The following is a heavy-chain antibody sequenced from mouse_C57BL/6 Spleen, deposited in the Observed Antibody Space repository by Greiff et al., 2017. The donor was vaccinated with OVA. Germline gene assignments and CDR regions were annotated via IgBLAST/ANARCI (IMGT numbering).Heavy chain of an antibody. D-gene: IGHD1-1*01. Sequence: EVKLMESEGGLVQPGSSMKLSCTASGFTFSDYYMAWVRQVPEKGLEWVANINYDGSSTYYLDSLKSRFIISRDNAKNILYLQMSSLKSEDTATYYCARDYGSSYYFDYWGQGTTLTVSS. CDR3: ARDYGSSYYFDY. CDR2: INYDGSST. J-gene: IGHJ2*01. V-gene: IGHV5-16*01. CDR1: GFTFSDYY.